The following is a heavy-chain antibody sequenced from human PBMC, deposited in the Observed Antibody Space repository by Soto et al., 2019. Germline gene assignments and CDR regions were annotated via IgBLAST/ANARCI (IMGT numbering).Heavy chain of an antibody. V-gene: IGHV4-34*01. Sequence: NPSETLSLTCAVYGGSFSGYYWSWIRQPPGKGLEWIGEINHSGSTNYNPSLKSRVTISVDTSKNQFSLKLSSVTAADTAVYYCARGHGQPHFDYWGQGTLVTVSS. D-gene: IGHD6-13*01. CDR1: GGSFSGYY. CDR3: ARGHGQPHFDY. CDR2: INHSGST. J-gene: IGHJ4*02.